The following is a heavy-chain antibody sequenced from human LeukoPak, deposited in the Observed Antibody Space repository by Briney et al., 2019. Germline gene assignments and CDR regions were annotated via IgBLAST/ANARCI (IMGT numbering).Heavy chain of an antibody. D-gene: IGHD3-16*02. CDR2: INPNSGGT. J-gene: IGHJ3*02. CDR3: ARDLERLYPGGAFDI. V-gene: IGHV1-2*02. CDR1: GCTFTGYY. Sequence: ASVKVSCKASGCTFTGYYMHWVRQAPGQGLEWMGWINPNSGGTNYAQKFQGRVTMTRDTSISTAYMELSRLRSDDTAVYYCARDLERLYPGGAFDIWGQGTMVTVSS.